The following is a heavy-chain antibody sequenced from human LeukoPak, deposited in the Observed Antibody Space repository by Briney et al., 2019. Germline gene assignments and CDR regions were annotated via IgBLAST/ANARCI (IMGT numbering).Heavy chain of an antibody. CDR3: ARDGVVVAAYSAFDI. Sequence: GASVKVSCKASGGTFSSYAISWVRQAPGQGLEWMGGIIPIFGTANYAQKFQGRVTITADKSTSTAYMELSSLRSEDTAVYYCARDGVVVAAYSAFDIWGQGTMVTVSS. J-gene: IGHJ3*02. CDR1: GGTFSSYA. CDR2: IIPIFGTA. D-gene: IGHD2-15*01. V-gene: IGHV1-69*06.